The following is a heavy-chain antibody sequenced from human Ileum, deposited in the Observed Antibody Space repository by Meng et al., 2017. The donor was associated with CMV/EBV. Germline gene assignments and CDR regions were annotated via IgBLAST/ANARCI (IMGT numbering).Heavy chain of an antibody. CDR1: GFSLTRSGMG. J-gene: IGHJ4*02. D-gene: IGHD1-1*01. CDR3: AQTGPVRDYFQS. V-gene: IGHV2-5*02. Sequence: HIHLTYPGPTLAKPTQTLPITGTFSGFSLTRSGMGVGWFRPLPVKSLDWIALIDWDDDKHYSPSLNNRLTITKEASKTQVVLSTTSMGPVDTTTYYCAQTGPVRDYFQSWGQGTLVTVSS. CDR2: IDWDDDK.